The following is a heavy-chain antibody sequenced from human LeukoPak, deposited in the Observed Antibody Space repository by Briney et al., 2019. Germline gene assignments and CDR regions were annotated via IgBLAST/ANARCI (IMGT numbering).Heavy chain of an antibody. CDR2: ISRASESI. D-gene: IGHD1-7*01. CDR1: GFNFTYS. Sequence: PGGSLRLSCEASGFNFTYSMAWVRQAPGKGLEWVSIISRASESIFYADSVKGRFTISRDNAKNSLYLQMNGLRAEDTAAYYCARGATDTTRWFDPWGQGTLVTVSS. J-gene: IGHJ5*02. CDR3: ARGATDTTRWFDP. V-gene: IGHV3-21*01.